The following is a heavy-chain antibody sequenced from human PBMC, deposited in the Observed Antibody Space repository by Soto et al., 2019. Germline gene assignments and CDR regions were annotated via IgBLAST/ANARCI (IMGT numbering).Heavy chain of an antibody. CDR3: ARFWKGLPYYDRSGKY. V-gene: IGHV4-39*01. CDR2: IYYSGST. Sequence: ASETLSLTCTVSGGSISSSSYYWGWIRQPPGKGLEWIGSIYYSGSTYYNPSLKSRVTISVDTSKDQFSLKLSSVTAADTAVYYCARFWKGLPYYDRSGKYWGQGTLVTVSS. J-gene: IGHJ4*02. CDR1: GGSISSSSYY. D-gene: IGHD3-22*01.